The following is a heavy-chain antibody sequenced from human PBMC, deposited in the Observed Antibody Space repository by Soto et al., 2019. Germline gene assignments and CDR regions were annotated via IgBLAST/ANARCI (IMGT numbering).Heavy chain of an antibody. CDR2: ISAGGVAT. J-gene: IGHJ4*02. Sequence: EEQLLESGGDLVQPGGSLRLSCAASGFTFSNYVMMWVRQAPGKGLECVSGISAGGVATYYADSVEGRFTISRDNSKDTLYPQMNSLRGEDTAVYFCAKRLTNADEGFWGRGTVVTVSS. D-gene: IGHD2-21*01. CDR3: AKRLTNADEGF. CDR1: GFTFSNYV. V-gene: IGHV3-23*01.